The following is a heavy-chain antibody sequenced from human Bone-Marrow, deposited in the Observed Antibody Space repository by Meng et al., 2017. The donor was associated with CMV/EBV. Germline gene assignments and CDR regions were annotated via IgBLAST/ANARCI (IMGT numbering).Heavy chain of an antibody. D-gene: IGHD3-10*01. CDR2: IWFDGSIQ. J-gene: IGHJ4*02. CDR1: GFTFTTYW. V-gene: IGHV3-30*02. CDR3: ARDSAAGDMVGQMDY. Sequence: GESLKISCAASGFTFTTYWMTWVRQAPEKGLEWVAFIWFDGSIQYYADSVKGRFTISRDNSKNTLFLQMNSLRGEDTAVYYCARDSAAGDMVGQMDYWGQGTLVTVSS.